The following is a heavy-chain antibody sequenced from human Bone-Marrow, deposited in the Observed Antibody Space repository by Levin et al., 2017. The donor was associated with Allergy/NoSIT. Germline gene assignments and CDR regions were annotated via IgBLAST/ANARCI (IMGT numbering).Heavy chain of an antibody. J-gene: IGHJ4*02. Sequence: GESLKIFCAASGFTFSSYAMSWVRQAPGKGLEWVSAISGSGVSTYYADSVKGRFTISRDNSKNTLYLQMNSLRAEDTAVYYCAKNYDSSGYFNFDYWGQGTLVTVPS. D-gene: IGHD3-22*01. CDR1: GFTFSSYA. CDR3: AKNYDSSGYFNFDY. CDR2: ISGSGVST. V-gene: IGHV3-23*01.